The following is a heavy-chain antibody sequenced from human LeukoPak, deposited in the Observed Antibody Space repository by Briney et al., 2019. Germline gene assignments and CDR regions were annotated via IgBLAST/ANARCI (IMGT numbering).Heavy chain of an antibody. D-gene: IGHD2-15*01. J-gene: IGHJ6*03. V-gene: IGHV1-2*02. CDR3: AREGRYCSGGSCYSYYYYYMDV. Sequence: ASVKVSCKASGYTFTGYYMHWVRQAPGQGLEWMGWINPNSGGTNYAQKFQGRVTMTRDTSISTAYMELSRLRSDDTAVYYCAREGRYCSGGSCYSYYYYYMDVWGKGTTVTISS. CDR1: GYTFTGYY. CDR2: INPNSGGT.